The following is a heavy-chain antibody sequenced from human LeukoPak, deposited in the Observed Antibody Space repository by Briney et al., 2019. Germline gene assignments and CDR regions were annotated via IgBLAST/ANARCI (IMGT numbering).Heavy chain of an antibody. V-gene: IGHV3-23*01. Sequence: GGSLRLSCAASGFTFSSYAMSWVRQAPGKGLEWVSAISGGGGSTYYADSVKGRFTISRDNSKNTLYLQMNSLRAEDTAVYYCAKYSSGWYVPPSFDYWGQGTLVTVSS. CDR2: ISGGGGST. CDR3: AKYSSGWYVPPSFDY. J-gene: IGHJ4*02. D-gene: IGHD6-19*01. CDR1: GFTFSSYA.